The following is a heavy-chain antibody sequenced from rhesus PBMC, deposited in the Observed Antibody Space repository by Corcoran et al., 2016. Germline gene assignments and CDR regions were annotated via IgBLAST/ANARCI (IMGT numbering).Heavy chain of an antibody. CDR2: IRSGAST. J-gene: IGHJ6*01. CDR3: AKVMYYDSGYYQYGLDS. V-gene: IGHV3-103*01. D-gene: IGHD3-28*01. Sequence: EVQLVESGGGLAKRGGSLGLSCAASGFPFSSYAMHWVRWAPGKGLGWVSAIRSGASTYNADSLKGLYTISRDNSKNTLSLQMNSLRAEDTAVYYCAKVMYYDSGYYQYGLDSWGQGVVVTVSS. CDR1: GFPFSSYA.